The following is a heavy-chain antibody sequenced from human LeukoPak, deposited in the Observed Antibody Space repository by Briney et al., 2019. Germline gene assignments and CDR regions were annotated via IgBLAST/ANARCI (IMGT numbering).Heavy chain of an antibody. Sequence: GGSLRLSCAASGFTFSNYWMSWVRQAPGKRLEWVANINQDGREKSYVDSVKGRFTISRDNSKNSLFLQMNSLTTEDTALYYCAKDYDSSGYFLSFFDSWGQGTLVTVSS. J-gene: IGHJ4*02. V-gene: IGHV3-7*05. CDR3: AKDYDSSGYFLSFFDS. D-gene: IGHD3-22*01. CDR1: GFTFSNYW. CDR2: INQDGREK.